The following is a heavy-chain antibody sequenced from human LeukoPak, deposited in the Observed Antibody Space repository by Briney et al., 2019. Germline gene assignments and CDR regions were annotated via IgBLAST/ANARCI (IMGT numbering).Heavy chain of an antibody. CDR2: IYPGDSDT. D-gene: IGHD2-15*01. V-gene: IGHV5-51*01. CDR3: ARTTGAAADAFDI. CDR1: GYSFTNYW. J-gene: IGHJ3*02. Sequence: GESLKISCQCSGYSFTNYWIGWVRQMPGKGLEWMGIIYPGDSDTRYSPSFQGQVTISADKSISTAYLQWSSLKASDTAMYYCARTTGAAADAFDIWGQGTMVTVSS.